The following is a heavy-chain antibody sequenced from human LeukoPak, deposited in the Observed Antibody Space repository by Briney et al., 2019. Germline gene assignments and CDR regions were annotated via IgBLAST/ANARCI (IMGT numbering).Heavy chain of an antibody. CDR2: IYYSGST. V-gene: IGHV4-61*08. Sequence: SETLSLTCTVSGGSISSGDYYWSWIRQPPGKGLEWIGYIYYSGSTNYNPSLKSRVTISVDTSKNQFSLKLSSVTAADTAVYYCAREPGYYYGSGSLYDYWGQGTLVTVSS. J-gene: IGHJ4*02. D-gene: IGHD3-10*01. CDR3: AREPGYYYGSGSLYDY. CDR1: GGSISSGDYY.